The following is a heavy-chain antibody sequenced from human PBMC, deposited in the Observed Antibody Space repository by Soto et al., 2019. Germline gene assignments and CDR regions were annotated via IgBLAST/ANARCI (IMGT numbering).Heavy chain of an antibody. D-gene: IGHD6-19*01. CDR2: IFYNGTA. CDR1: GGSVSSGSFH. J-gene: IGHJ4*02. CDR3: ARIGGWYDIDF. Sequence: PSETLSLTCSVSGGSVSSGSFHWSWIRQPPGKGLQFIGSIFYNGTANYSPSPKNRVSISIDTSQSQFFLQLISVAAADTAVHYCARIGGWYDIDFWGQGSLVTVSS. V-gene: IGHV4-61*01.